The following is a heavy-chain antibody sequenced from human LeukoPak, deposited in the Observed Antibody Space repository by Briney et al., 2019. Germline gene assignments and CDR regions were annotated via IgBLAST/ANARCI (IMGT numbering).Heavy chain of an antibody. CDR1: GGFFSGYY. CDR2: INHSGST. CDR3: ARVLRPAFDI. J-gene: IGHJ3*02. D-gene: IGHD5/OR15-5a*01. V-gene: IGHV4-34*01. Sequence: SETLSLTCAVYGGFFSGYYWSWIRQPPGKGLEWIGEINHSGSTNYNPSLKSRVTISVDTSKNQFSLKLSSVTAADTAVYYCARVLRPAFDIWGQGTMVTVSS.